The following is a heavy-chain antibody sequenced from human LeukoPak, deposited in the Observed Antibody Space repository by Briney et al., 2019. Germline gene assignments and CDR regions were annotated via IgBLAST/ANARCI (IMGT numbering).Heavy chain of an antibody. Sequence: SETLSLTCTVSGGSISSYYWSWIRQPAGKGLEWIGRIYTSGSTNYNPSLKSRVTMSVDTSKNQFSLKLSSVTAADTAVYYCARGQYFYDTTGYYYWGQGTLVTVSS. CDR1: GGSISSYY. CDR3: ARGQYFYDTTGYYY. J-gene: IGHJ4*02. D-gene: IGHD3-22*01. CDR2: IYTSGST. V-gene: IGHV4-4*07.